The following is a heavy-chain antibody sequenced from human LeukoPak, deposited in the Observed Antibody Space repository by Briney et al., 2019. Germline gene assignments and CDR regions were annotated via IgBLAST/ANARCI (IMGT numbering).Heavy chain of an antibody. J-gene: IGHJ3*02. CDR1: GFTFSNYD. Sequence: GGSLRLSCAASGFTFSNYDMHWVRQAPGKGLEWVAVIWYDGSNEYYADSVKGRLTISRDNSKNTMYLQMNSLRADDTAVYYCAKDRGYGDYEAFDIWGQGTMVTVSS. CDR3: AKDRGYGDYEAFDI. D-gene: IGHD4-17*01. V-gene: IGHV3-33*06. CDR2: IWYDGSNE.